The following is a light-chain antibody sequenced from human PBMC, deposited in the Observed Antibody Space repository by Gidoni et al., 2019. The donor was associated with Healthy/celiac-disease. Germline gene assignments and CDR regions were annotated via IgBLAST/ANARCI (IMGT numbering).Light chain of an antibody. CDR2: DVS. Sequence: QSALTQPASVSGSPGQSITLSCTGTSSDLGGYTHVSWYQQHPGKAPKLMIYDVSNRPSGVSNRFSGSKSGNTASLTISGLQAEDEGDYYCSSFTSSDTWVFGGGTKLTVL. J-gene: IGLJ3*02. CDR3: SSFTSSDTWV. V-gene: IGLV2-14*03. CDR1: SSDLGGYTH.